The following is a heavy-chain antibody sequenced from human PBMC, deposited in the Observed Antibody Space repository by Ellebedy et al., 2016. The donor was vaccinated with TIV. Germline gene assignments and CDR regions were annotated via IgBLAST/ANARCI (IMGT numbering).Heavy chain of an antibody. J-gene: IGHJ5*02. V-gene: IGHV4-59*01. D-gene: IGHD3-22*01. CDR1: GGSLRSYY. Sequence: MPSETLSLTCNVSGGSLRSYYWTWIRQAPGKGLEWIGYIYYGGTTNYNPSLESRVTISVDMSKNQFSLKLNSVTAADTGVYYCAKLGHSSGWYDPWGQGTLVTVSS. CDR2: IYYGGTT. CDR3: AKLGHSSGWYDP.